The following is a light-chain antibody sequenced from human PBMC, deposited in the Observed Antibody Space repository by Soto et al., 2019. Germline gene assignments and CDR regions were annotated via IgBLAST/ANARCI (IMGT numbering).Light chain of an antibody. CDR2: GAL. V-gene: IGKV3-15*01. Sequence: ILMTQSPVTLSVYPGERATLSCMASQSVSSNLAWYQQKPGQAPSLLIYGALTRATGIPAKFSGTGSGTEFTLTISSLQSEDFALYYCQQYNDWPLTFGQGTKVDIK. J-gene: IGKJ1*01. CDR1: QSVSSN. CDR3: QQYNDWPLT.